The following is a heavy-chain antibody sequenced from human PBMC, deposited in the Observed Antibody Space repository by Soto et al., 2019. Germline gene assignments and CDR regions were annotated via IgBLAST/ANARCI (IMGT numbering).Heavy chain of an antibody. CDR1: GYTFTSYD. Sequence: QVQLVQSGAEVKKPGASVKVSCKASGYTFTSYDINWVRQATGQGLEWMGWMNPNSGNTGYAQKFQGRVTMTRNTSLTTAYMAPSSLRSEGTAVYYCASEVTTRGVAVWGQANRVTVSS. D-gene: IGHD4-17*01. CDR2: MNPNSGNT. CDR3: ASEVTTRGVAV. J-gene: IGHJ6*02. V-gene: IGHV1-8*01.